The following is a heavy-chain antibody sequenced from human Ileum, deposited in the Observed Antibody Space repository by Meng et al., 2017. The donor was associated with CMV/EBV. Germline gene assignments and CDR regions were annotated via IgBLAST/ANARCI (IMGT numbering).Heavy chain of an antibody. J-gene: IGHJ4*02. Sequence: QLGEWGGRVVQIVVSLSLSFAASGFTFSVYGMHWIRQAPGKGLEWVAFIRYDGDNNYYADSVKGRFTISRDNFNNMLYLQMNSLRTEDTAVYYCTKDQVLLWGQGTLVTVSS. CDR1: GFTFSVYG. V-gene: IGHV3-30*02. CDR2: IRYDGDNN. D-gene: IGHD3-10*01. CDR3: TKDQVLL.